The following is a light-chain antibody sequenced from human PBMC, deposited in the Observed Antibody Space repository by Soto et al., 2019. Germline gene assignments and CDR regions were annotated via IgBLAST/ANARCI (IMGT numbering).Light chain of an antibody. CDR1: QSVSSSY. J-gene: IGKJ2*01. CDR3: QQYGSSPPYT. CDR2: GAS. Sequence: EIVLTQSPGTLSLSPGERATLSCRASQSVSSSYLAWYQQKPGQAPRLLIYGASSRATGIPDRFSGSGSGTDFKLTISRLEPEDFAGYYCQQYGSSPPYTFGQGTKLEIK. V-gene: IGKV3-20*01.